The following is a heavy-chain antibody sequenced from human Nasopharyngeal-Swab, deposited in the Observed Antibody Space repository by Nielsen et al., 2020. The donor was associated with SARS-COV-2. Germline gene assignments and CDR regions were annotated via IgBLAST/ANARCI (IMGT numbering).Heavy chain of an antibody. J-gene: IGHJ6*02. CDR1: GYTFTDYY. CDR2: INPNSGDT. Sequence: ASVKVSCKASGYTFTDYYMHWVRQAPGQGLEWMGRINPNSGDTNYAQKFQGRVTMTRDTSISTAYMELSRLRSDDTAVYYCAREGGIAAAGTGYYYYGMDVWGQGTTVTVSS. D-gene: IGHD6-13*01. V-gene: IGHV1-2*06. CDR3: AREGGIAAAGTGYYYYGMDV.